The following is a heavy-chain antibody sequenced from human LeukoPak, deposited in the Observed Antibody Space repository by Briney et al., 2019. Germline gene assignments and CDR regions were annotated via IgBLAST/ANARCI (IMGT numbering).Heavy chain of an antibody. V-gene: IGHV3-15*01. D-gene: IGHD3-10*01. CDR2: IKSKTDGGTT. CDR3: TTAAMVRGVIMPDY. J-gene: IGHJ4*02. Sequence: PGGSLRLSCAASGFTFSNAWMSWVRQAPGKGLEWVARIKSKTDGGTTDYAAPVKGRFTISRDDSKNTLYLQMNSLKTEDTAVYYCTTAAMVRGVIMPDYWGQGTLVTVSS. CDR1: GFTFSNAW.